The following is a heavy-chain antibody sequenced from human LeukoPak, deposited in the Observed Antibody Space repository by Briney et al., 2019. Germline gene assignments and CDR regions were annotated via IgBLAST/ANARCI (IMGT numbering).Heavy chain of an antibody. V-gene: IGHV4-59*01. Sequence: NPSETLSLTCTVSGGSISSYYWSWIRQPPGQGLEWIGYIYYSGSTNYNPSLKSRVTISVDTSKNQFSLRLSSVTAADTAVYYCARDEFAYGMDVWGQGTTVTVSS. CDR3: ARDEFAYGMDV. CDR2: IYYSGST. J-gene: IGHJ6*02. CDR1: GGSISSYY.